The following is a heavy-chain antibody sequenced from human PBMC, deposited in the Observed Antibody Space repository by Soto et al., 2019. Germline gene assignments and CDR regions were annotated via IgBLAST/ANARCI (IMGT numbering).Heavy chain of an antibody. CDR1: GFTFTNHA. J-gene: IGHJ4*02. D-gene: IGHD5-12*01. Sequence: PGGSLRLCCAAFGFTFTNHAMRWVRQAPGKGLEWVSVISDGGGSTYYADSVKGRFTISRDNSKNTLYLQVNSLRAEDTAVYYCAKIGRIIGYDLWYFDYWGQGTLVTVSS. CDR3: AKIGRIIGYDLWYFDY. CDR2: ISDGGGST. V-gene: IGHV3-23*01.